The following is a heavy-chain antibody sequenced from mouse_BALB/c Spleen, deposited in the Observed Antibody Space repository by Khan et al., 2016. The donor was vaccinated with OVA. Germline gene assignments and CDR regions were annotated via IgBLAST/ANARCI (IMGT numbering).Heavy chain of an antibody. D-gene: IGHD4-1*01. CDR3: ARGNWAY. CDR1: GFTFSSFG. CDR2: INSGSSTI. V-gene: IGHV5-17*02. J-gene: IGHJ2*01. Sequence: EVKLVESGGGLVQPGGSLKLSCAASGFTFSSFGMHWVRQAPEKGLEWVAYINSGSSTIYYADPVKGRFTISRDNPKNTLFLQMTSLRSEDTAMYYCARGNWAYWGQGTTLTVSS.